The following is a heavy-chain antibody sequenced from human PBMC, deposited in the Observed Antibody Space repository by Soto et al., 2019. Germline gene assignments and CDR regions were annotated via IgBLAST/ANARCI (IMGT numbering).Heavy chain of an antibody. CDR2: INHSGST. Sequence: SETLSLTCAVYGGSFSGYYWSWIRQPPGKGLEWIGEINHSGSTNYNPSLKSRVTISVDTSKNQFSLKLSSVTAADTAVYYCARGLLVRWFDPWGQGTLVTVAS. J-gene: IGHJ5*02. D-gene: IGHD6-13*01. CDR1: GGSFSGYY. CDR3: ARGLLVRWFDP. V-gene: IGHV4-34*01.